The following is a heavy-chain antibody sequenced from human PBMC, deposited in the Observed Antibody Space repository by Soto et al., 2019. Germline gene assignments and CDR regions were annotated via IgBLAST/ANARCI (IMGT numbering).Heavy chain of an antibody. D-gene: IGHD3-22*01. V-gene: IGHV4-30-4*01. CDR3: ARVGPRNYYDSSGYYYYFDY. CDR1: GGSISSGDYY. Sequence: SETLSLTCTVPGGSISSGDYYWSWIRQPPGKGLEWIGYIYYSGSTYYNPSLKSRVTISVDTSKNQFSLKLSSVTAADTAVYYCARVGPRNYYDSSGYYYYFDYWGQGTLVTVSS. J-gene: IGHJ4*02. CDR2: IYYSGST.